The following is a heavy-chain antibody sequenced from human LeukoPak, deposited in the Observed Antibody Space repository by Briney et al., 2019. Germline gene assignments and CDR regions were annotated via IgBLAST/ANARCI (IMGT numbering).Heavy chain of an antibody. D-gene: IGHD5-18*01. CDR1: GFTFSNYE. Sequence: PGGSLRLSCAASGFTFSNYEVNWVRQAPGKGLEWVSYISSGANTIYYADSVKGRFTISRDNAKNSLYLQMNSLRAEDTAVYYCARGYSYGFWYFDLWGRGTLVTVSS. J-gene: IGHJ2*01. V-gene: IGHV3-48*03. CDR3: ARGYSYGFWYFDL. CDR2: ISSGANTI.